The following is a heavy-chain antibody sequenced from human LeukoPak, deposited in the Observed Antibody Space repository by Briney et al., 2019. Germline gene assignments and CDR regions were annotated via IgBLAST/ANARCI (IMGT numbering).Heavy chain of an antibody. Sequence: SETLSLTCAVSGYSISSGYYWGWIRQPPGKGLEWIGSIYHSGSTYYNPSLKSRVTISVDTSKNQFFLKLSSVTAADTAVYYCARDGVYYYGSGSYYNLNWFDPWGQGTLVTVSS. V-gene: IGHV4-38-2*02. CDR1: GYSISSGYY. J-gene: IGHJ5*02. D-gene: IGHD3-10*01. CDR2: IYHSGST. CDR3: ARDGVYYYGSGSYYNLNWFDP.